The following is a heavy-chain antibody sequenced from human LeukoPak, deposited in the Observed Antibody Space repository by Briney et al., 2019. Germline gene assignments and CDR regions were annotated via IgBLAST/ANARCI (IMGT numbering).Heavy chain of an antibody. J-gene: IGHJ4*02. V-gene: IGHV1-69*06. CDR3: ARSPMVRGVITPNFDY. Sequence: SVKVSCKASGGTFSSYAISWVRQAPGQGLEWMGGIIPIFGTANYAQKFQGRVTITADKSTSTAYMELSSLRSENTAVYYCARSPMVRGVITPNFDYWGQGTLVTVSS. CDR1: GGTFSSYA. CDR2: IIPIFGTA. D-gene: IGHD3-10*01.